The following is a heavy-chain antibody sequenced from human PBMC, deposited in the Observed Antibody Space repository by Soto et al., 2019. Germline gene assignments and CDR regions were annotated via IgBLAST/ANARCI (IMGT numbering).Heavy chain of an antibody. V-gene: IGHV3-23*01. Sequence: GGSLRLFCRASGLAFGNYAMNWVRQVPGRGLEWVAGVSTNGRSTYYADSVRGRFTISRDNSKITVYLQMNSLRAEDTAVYYCAKDPVFNYFCGMDVLGQGTTVTVSS. CDR2: VSTNGRST. CDR3: AKDPVFNYFCGMDV. CDR1: GLAFGNYA. D-gene: IGHD1-20*01. J-gene: IGHJ6*02.